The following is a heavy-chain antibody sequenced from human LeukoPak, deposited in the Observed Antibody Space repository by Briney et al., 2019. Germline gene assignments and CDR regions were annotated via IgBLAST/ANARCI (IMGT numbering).Heavy chain of an antibody. Sequence: SETLSLTCTVSGGSISSGGYYWSWLRQRPGKGLVWNVYIYYSGSTYYNPSLKSRVTISVDTSKNQFSLKLSSVTAADTAVYYCARGGSDFWSGPNSYYYYGMDVWGQGTTVTVSS. CDR3: ARGGSDFWSGPNSYYYYGMDV. V-gene: IGHV4-31*03. CDR1: GGSISSGGYY. J-gene: IGHJ6*02. CDR2: IYYSGST. D-gene: IGHD3-3*01.